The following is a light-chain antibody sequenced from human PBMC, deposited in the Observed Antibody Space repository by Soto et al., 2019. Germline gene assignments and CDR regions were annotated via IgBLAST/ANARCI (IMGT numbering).Light chain of an antibody. V-gene: IGLV1-40*01. CDR3: QSYDSSLSGVV. CDR1: SSSIGAGYD. J-gene: IGLJ2*01. Sequence: QSVPTQPPSVSGAPGQRVTISCAGGSSSIGAGYDVHWYQQLPGTAPKLLIYGNFNRPSGVPDRFSGSKSGTSASLAITGLQAGDEADYYCQSYDSSLSGVVFGGGTKLTVL. CDR2: GNF.